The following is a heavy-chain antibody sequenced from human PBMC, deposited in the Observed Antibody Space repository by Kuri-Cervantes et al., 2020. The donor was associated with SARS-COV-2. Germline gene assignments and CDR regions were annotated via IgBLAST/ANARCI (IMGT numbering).Heavy chain of an antibody. CDR1: GFTFGDYA. CDR2: IYYSGST. D-gene: IGHD2-15*01. V-gene: IGHV4-59*01. Sequence: ESLKISCTASGFTFGDYAMSWIRQPPGKGLEWIGYIYYSGSTNYNPSLKSRVTISVDTSKNQFSLKLSSVTAADTAVYYCARDYCSGGSCHNWFDPWGQGTLVTVSS. CDR3: ARDYCSGGSCHNWFDP. J-gene: IGHJ5*02.